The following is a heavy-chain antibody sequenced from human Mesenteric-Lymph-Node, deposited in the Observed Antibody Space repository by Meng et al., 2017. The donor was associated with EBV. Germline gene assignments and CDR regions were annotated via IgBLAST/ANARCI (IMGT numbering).Heavy chain of an antibody. Sequence: QLGAAGESLAPPGGSLRLYCAAFGFTFTTYWMHWVRQAPGKGLVWVSRVNSDGSSTTYADSVRGRFTISRDNAKNTVYLQMNSLGAEDTAVYYCTRGATGKFDPWGQGTLVTVSS. CDR2: VNSDGSST. CDR1: GFTFTTYW. V-gene: IGHV3-74*01. J-gene: IGHJ5*02. CDR3: TRGATGKFDP.